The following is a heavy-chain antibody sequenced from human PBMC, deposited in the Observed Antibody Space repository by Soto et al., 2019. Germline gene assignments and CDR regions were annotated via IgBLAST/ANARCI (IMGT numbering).Heavy chain of an antibody. J-gene: IGHJ3*02. Sequence: GGSLRLSCAASGFTFSSYAMHWVRQAPGKGLEWVAVISYDGSNKYYADSVKGRFTISRDNSKNTLYLQMNSLRAEDTAVYYCARSSHDAFDIWGQGTMVTVSS. CDR2: ISYDGSNK. V-gene: IGHV3-30-3*01. CDR3: ARSSHDAFDI. CDR1: GFTFSSYA.